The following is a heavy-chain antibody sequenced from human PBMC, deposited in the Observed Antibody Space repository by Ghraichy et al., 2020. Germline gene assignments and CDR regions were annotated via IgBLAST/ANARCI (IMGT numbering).Heavy chain of an antibody. CDR2: IYTSGST. V-gene: IGHV4-4*07. CDR1: GGSISSYY. Sequence: SETLSLTCTVSGGSISSYYWSWIRQPAGKGLEWIGRIYTSGSTNYNPSLKSRVTMSVDTSKNQFSLKLSSVTAADTAVYYCARSYYYDSSGAFDAFDIWGQGTMVTVSS. J-gene: IGHJ3*02. CDR3: ARSYYYDSSGAFDAFDI. D-gene: IGHD3-22*01.